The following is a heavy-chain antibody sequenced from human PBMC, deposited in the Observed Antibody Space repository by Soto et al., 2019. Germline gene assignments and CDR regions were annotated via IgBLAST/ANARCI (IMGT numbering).Heavy chain of an antibody. D-gene: IGHD3-10*01. CDR1: GYSFTTYD. CDR2: MNPNSGNT. V-gene: IGHV1-8*01. CDR3: AREGFTFGPGEVRGAFDI. Sequence: ASVKVSCKASGYSFTTYDINWVRQAPGQGLEWMGWMNPNSGNTGYAQKFQGRVTMTRNTSISTAYMELSSLRSEDTAVYYCAREGFTFGPGEVRGAFDIWGQGTVVTVSS. J-gene: IGHJ3*02.